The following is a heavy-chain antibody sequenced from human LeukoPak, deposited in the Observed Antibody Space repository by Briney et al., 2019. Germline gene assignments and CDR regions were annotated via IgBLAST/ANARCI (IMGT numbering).Heavy chain of an antibody. V-gene: IGHV1-18*01. Sequence: ASVKVSCKSSGYTFSSNGISWMGQAPGQGLTWMGWISANNGNTKYAQKFQARVTMTTDTSTNTAYMELRSLRSDDTAVYYCARGDLSEDPNYYYGMDVWGQGITVTVSS. CDR1: GYTFSSNG. J-gene: IGHJ6*02. CDR2: ISANNGNT. CDR3: ARGDLSEDPNYYYGMDV. D-gene: IGHD2-8*01.